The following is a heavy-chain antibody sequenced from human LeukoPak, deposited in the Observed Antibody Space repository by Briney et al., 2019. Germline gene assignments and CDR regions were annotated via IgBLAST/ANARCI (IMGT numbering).Heavy chain of an antibody. CDR3: GRDPNGDYVGAFEF. D-gene: IGHD3-16*01. J-gene: IGHJ3*01. V-gene: IGHV3-23*01. Sequence: PGGSVRLSCVGSGFTFSRYGLIWVRQAPGKGLEWVSGIHGNGETTYYGDSVKGRFTISRDNSKSTLYLQMNSLRVEDTAEYFCGRDPNGDYVGAFEFWGQGTKVAVFS. CDR1: GFTFSRYG. CDR2: IHGNGETT.